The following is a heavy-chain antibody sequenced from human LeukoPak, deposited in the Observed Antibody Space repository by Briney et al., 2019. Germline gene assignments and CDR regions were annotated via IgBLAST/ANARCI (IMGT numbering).Heavy chain of an antibody. D-gene: IGHD1-14*01. V-gene: IGHV3-48*03. Sequence: GGSLRLSCAASGFTFSSYEMNWVRQAPGKGLEWVSYISSSGSTIYYADSVKGRFTISRDNAKNSLYLQMNSLRAEDTAVYYCARVFGIKGCFDYWGQGTLVTVSS. CDR2: ISSSGSTI. J-gene: IGHJ4*02. CDR1: GFTFSSYE. CDR3: ARVFGIKGCFDY.